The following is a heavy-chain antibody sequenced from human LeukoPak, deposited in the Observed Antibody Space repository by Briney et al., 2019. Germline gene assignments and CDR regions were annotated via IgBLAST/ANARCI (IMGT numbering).Heavy chain of an antibody. J-gene: IGHJ4*02. CDR2: IYYSGST. CDR3: ATLGNGRTFDD. V-gene: IGHV4-39*01. CDR1: GGSISSGNYY. Sequence: SETLSLTCTVSGGSISSGNYYWGCVRQPPGKGLEWIGSIYYSGSTFYNPSLKSRDTISVDTSKNQFSLKLTSVTAADTAVYYCATLGNGRTFDDWGQGTLVTVAS. D-gene: IGHD1-26*01.